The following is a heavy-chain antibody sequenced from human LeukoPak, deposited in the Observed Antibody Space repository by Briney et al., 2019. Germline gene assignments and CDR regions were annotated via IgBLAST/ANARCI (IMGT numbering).Heavy chain of an antibody. Sequence: PGGSLRLSCAASGFTFSSYGMHWVRQAPDKGLEWVAFIRYDGRKTYYADSVKGRFPISRDNSKNTLYLQMNSLRAEDTAVYYCARTQLWRGILDYWGQGTLVTVSS. CDR3: ARTQLWRGILDY. CDR2: IRYDGRKT. D-gene: IGHD3-16*01. J-gene: IGHJ4*02. CDR1: GFTFSSYG. V-gene: IGHV3-30*02.